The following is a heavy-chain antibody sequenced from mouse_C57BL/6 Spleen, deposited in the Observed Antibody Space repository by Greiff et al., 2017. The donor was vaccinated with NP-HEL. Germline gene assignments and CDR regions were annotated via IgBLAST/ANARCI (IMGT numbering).Heavy chain of an antibody. V-gene: IGHV1-22*01. Sequence: EVQLQQSGPELVKPGASVKMSCKASGYTFTDYNMHWVKQSHGKSLEWIGYINPNNGGTSYNQKFKGKATLTVNKSSSTAYMELRSLTSEDSAVYYCASWGGYDQPYAMDYWGQGTSVTVSS. CDR2: INPNNGGT. D-gene: IGHD2-3*01. CDR1: GYTFTDYN. J-gene: IGHJ4*01. CDR3: ASWGGYDQPYAMDY.